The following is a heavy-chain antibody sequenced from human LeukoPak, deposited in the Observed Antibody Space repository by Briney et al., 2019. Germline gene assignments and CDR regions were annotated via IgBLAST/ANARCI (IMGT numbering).Heavy chain of an antibody. CDR1: GFTFSSYW. CDR2: INSDGSST. D-gene: IGHD3-3*01. J-gene: IGHJ4*02. V-gene: IGHV3-74*01. Sequence: PGGSLRLSCAASGFTFSSYWMHWVRHAPGKGLVWVSRINSDGSSTSYADSVKGRFTISKDNAKNTLYLQMNSLRAEDTAVYYCARGVNDFWSGSDFDYWGQGTLVTVSS. CDR3: ARGVNDFWSGSDFDY.